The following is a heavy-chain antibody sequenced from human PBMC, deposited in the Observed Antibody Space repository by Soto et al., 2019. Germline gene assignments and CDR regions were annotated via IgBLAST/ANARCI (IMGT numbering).Heavy chain of an antibody. D-gene: IGHD3-10*01. V-gene: IGHV4-31*03. J-gene: IGHJ2*01. CDR1: GGSINTAGDY. Sequence: QVQLMESGPGLVRPSQTLSLTCTVSGGSINTAGDYWNWMRQRPGEGLELIGTIHSSGSIYYTLSLKSRVQDSADTSKTQFSLRLDSVTAAETAVYYCVRGKRGPCYFDLWGRGTLVAVSS. CDR3: VRGKRGPCYFDL. CDR2: IHSSGSI.